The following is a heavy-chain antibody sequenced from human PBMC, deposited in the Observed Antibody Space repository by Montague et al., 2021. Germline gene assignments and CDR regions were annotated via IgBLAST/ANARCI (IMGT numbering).Heavy chain of an antibody. V-gene: IGHV3-74*01. D-gene: IGHD5-24*01. CDR1: GFTFSTYN. CDR2: IVGDGHYK. CDR3: VRDGDGFNFDY. J-gene: IGHJ4*01. Sequence: SLRLSFAASGFTFSTYNIHWVRQAPGKGLVWVSRIVGDGHYKNYADSVQGRFTISRDDAENTLYLQMDGLRVGDTAVYYCVRDGDGFNFDYWGHGTLVTVSS.